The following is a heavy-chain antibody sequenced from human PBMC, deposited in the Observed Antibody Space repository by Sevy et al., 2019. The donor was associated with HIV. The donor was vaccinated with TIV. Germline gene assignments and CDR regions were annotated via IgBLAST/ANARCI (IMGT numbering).Heavy chain of an antibody. CDR2: ISSSSNYI. Sequence: GGSLRLSCAASGFTFSTYTMNWVRQAPGKGLEWVSSISSSSNYIYYADSVKGRFTISRDNAKNSLYLQMNSLRAEDTALYYCARPYGSGSSEAFDIWGQGTMVTVSS. CDR1: GFTFSTYT. D-gene: IGHD3-10*01. J-gene: IGHJ3*02. CDR3: ARPYGSGSSEAFDI. V-gene: IGHV3-21*01.